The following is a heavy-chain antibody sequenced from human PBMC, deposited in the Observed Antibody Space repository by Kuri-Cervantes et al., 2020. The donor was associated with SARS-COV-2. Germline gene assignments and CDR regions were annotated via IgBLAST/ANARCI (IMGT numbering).Heavy chain of an antibody. D-gene: IGHD6-6*01. CDR1: GFTVSSYG. V-gene: IGHV3-33*08. Sequence: GGSLRLSCAASGFTVSSYGMHWVRQAPGKGLEWVAVIWYDGSNKYYADSVKGRFTISRDNSKNTLYLQMNSLRAEDTAVYYCARDLAYSSSQPDYWGQGNLVTVSS. CDR2: IWYDGSNK. CDR3: ARDLAYSSSQPDY. J-gene: IGHJ4*02.